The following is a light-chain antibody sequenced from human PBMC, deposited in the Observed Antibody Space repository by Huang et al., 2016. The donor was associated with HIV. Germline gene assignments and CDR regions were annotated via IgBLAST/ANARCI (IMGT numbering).Light chain of an antibody. J-gene: IGKJ1*01. CDR3: QQYDYWPPVT. Sequence: IVMTQSPVTLSVSPGERAAISCRAGQSIKSNVAWYQQKPGQAPRLLIYGASTRATGFPSRFSGSGSGTEFTLTINNLQSDDFAVYYCQQYDYWPPVTFGQGTKV. V-gene: IGKV3-15*01. CDR2: GAS. CDR1: QSIKSN.